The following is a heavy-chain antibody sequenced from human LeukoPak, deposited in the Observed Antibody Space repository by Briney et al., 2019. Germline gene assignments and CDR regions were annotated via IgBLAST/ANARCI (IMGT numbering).Heavy chain of an antibody. CDR2: ISSSGSTI. J-gene: IGHJ4*02. V-gene: IGHV3-48*03. CDR1: GFTFSSYE. Sequence: PGGSLRLSCAASGFTFSSYEMNWVRQAPGKGLEWVSYISSSGSTICYADSVKGRFTISRDNAKNSLYLQMNSLRAEDTAVYYCARELYSSGWFDYWGQGTLVTVSS. D-gene: IGHD6-19*01. CDR3: ARELYSSGWFDY.